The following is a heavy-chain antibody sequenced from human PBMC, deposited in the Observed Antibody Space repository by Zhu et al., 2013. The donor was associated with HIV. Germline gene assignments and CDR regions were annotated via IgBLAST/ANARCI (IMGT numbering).Heavy chain of an antibody. V-gene: IGHV4-30-4*08. CDR2: IYYSGST. CDR1: GGSISSGGYY. Sequence: VQLQESGPGLVKPSQTLSLTCTVSGGSISSGGYYWSWIRQHPGKGLEWIGYIYYSGSTYYNPSLKSRVTISVDTSKNQFSLKLSSVTAADTAVYYCARDLFRPDAYYYYGMDVWGQGTTVTVSS. CDR3: ARDLFRPDAYYYYGMDV. J-gene: IGHJ6*02.